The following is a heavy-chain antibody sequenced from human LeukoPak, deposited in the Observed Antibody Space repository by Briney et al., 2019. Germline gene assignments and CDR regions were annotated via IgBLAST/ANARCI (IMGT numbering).Heavy chain of an antibody. CDR1: GFTFSSYA. J-gene: IGHJ4*02. V-gene: IGHV3-23*01. CDR3: AKDSLGSSSWPYFDY. CDR2: ISGSGGST. Sequence: GGSLRLSCAASGFTFSSYAMSWVRQAPGKGREWVSAISGSGGSTYYADSVTGRFTISRDNSKNTLSLQMNSLRAEDTAVYYCAKDSLGSSSWPYFDYWGQGTLVTVSS. D-gene: IGHD6-13*01.